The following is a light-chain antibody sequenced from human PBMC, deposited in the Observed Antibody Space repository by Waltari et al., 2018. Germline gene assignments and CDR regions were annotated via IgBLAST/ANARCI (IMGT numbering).Light chain of an antibody. Sequence: EIVLTQSPGTLSLSPGERGTRSCRASHSVSRFLAWYQQKPGQAPRLLIYGASTRATGIPDRFSGSGSGTDFSLTISRLEPEDFAVYYCQKYDRLPATFGQGTKVEIK. CDR1: HSVSRF. V-gene: IGKV3-20*01. CDR3: QKYDRLPAT. J-gene: IGKJ1*01. CDR2: GAS.